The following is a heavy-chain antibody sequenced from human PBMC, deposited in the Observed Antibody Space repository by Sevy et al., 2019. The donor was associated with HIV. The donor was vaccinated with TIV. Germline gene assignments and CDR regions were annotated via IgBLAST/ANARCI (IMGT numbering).Heavy chain of an antibody. CDR2: ISWDGANT. CDR1: GFTFDHYS. CDR3: AKDNPHYGYNSGWYFDY. V-gene: IGHV3-43*01. Sequence: GGSLRLSCAASGFTFDHYSMNWVRQAPGKGLEWVSLISWDGANTYYADSVKGRFTISRDNSKNSLYLQMNSLRNEDTAFYYCAKDNPHYGYNSGWYFDYWGQGTLVTVSS. D-gene: IGHD6-19*01. J-gene: IGHJ4*02.